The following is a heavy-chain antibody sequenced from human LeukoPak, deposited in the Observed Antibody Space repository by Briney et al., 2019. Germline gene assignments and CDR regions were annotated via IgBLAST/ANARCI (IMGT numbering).Heavy chain of an antibody. D-gene: IGHD5-18*01. CDR1: GYTFTSYA. Sequence: GASVKVSCKASGYTFTSYAMHWVRQAPGQRLEWMGWINAGNGNTKYSQKFQGRVTITRDTSASTAYMELSSLRSEDMAVYYCARGRGYSYGLQRDYFDYWGQGTLVTVSS. J-gene: IGHJ4*02. V-gene: IGHV1-3*01. CDR2: INAGNGNT. CDR3: ARGRGYSYGLQRDYFDY.